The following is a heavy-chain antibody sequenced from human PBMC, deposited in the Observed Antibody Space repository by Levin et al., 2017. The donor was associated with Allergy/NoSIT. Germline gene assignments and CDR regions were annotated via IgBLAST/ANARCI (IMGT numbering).Heavy chain of an antibody. D-gene: IGHD1-14*01. Sequence: SETLSLTCSVSGGSVSSGVYYWGWIRQHPGKGLECIGYIHPSGSTNYNPSLNSRVTMSVDMSKNQISLKMISVTAADTAVYYCARGRDAYKLGFWGQGTLVTVSS. V-gene: IGHV4-31*03. CDR3: ARGRDAYKLGF. J-gene: IGHJ4*02. CDR1: GGSVSSGVYY. CDR2: IHPSGST.